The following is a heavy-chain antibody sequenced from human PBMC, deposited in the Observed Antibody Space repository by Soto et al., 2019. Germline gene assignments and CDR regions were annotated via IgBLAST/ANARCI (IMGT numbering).Heavy chain of an antibody. CDR1: GFSFTSFG. D-gene: IGHD4-17*01. CDR2: VSYDGSSK. CDR3: AILSTVTTTTSDF. Sequence: PGGSLRLSCAASGFSFTSFGIHWVRQAPGKGLEWVALVSYDGSSKLYSDSVKGRFALSRDNSKKTVYLQMNSLKTDDTAVYYCAILSTVTTTTSDFWGQGTLVTVSS. J-gene: IGHJ4*02. V-gene: IGHV3-30*03.